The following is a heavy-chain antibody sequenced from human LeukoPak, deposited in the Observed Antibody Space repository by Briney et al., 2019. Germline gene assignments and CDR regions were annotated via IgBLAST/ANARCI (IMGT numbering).Heavy chain of an antibody. V-gene: IGHV3-53*01. D-gene: IGHD6-25*01. CDR2: IYSGGST. J-gene: IGHJ4*02. CDR3: AHARAVAAPFDY. CDR1: GFIFSNYE. Sequence: GGSLRLSCAASGFIFSNYEMNWVRQAPGKGLEWVSVIYSGGSTYYADSVKGRFTISRDNSKNTLYLLMNSLRAEDTAVYYCAHARAVAAPFDYWGQGTLVTVSS.